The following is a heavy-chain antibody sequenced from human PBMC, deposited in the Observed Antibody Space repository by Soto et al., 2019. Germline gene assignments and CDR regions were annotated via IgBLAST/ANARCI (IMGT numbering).Heavy chain of an antibody. J-gene: IGHJ6*02. CDR1: GYSFTIYW. CDR3: ARYGCSSASCYMELDYGMDV. Sequence: PGESLKISCKGSGYSFTIYWIGWVRQMPGKGLEWMGIIYPGDSDTRYSPSFQGQVTISADKSISTAYLQWSSLKASDTAMYYCARYGCSSASCYMELDYGMDVWGQGTTVTVSS. V-gene: IGHV5-51*01. CDR2: IYPGDSDT. D-gene: IGHD2-2*02.